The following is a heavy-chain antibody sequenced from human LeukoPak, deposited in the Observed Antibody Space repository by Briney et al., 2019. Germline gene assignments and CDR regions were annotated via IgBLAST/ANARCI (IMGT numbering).Heavy chain of an antibody. CDR2: IYSGGRT. CDR1: GFTVTSNY. J-gene: IGHJ3*01. V-gene: IGHV3-66*01. CDR3: AREDYYGSGSWD. D-gene: IGHD3-10*01. Sequence: PGGSLRLSCAASGFTVTSNYRSWVRQAPGKGLEWVSVIYSGGRTFYADSVNGRFTSSRENSNNTVYLQMNSLRAEDTAVYYCAREDYYGSGSWDWGQGTMVTVSS.